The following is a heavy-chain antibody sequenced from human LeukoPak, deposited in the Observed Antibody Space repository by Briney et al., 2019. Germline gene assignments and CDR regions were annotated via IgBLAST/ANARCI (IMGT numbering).Heavy chain of an antibody. V-gene: IGHV1-69*11. CDR1: GGTYSIYA. CDR2: IIPILGTA. J-gene: IGHJ4*02. CDR3: ARYIFTHLYYFDY. D-gene: IGHD3-3*02. Sequence: SVTVSFTASGGTYSIYAISWVRQAPGQGLEWMGRIIPILGTANYAQKFQGRVTITADESTSTAYMELSSLRSEDTAVYYCARYIFTHLYYFDYWGQGTLVTVSS.